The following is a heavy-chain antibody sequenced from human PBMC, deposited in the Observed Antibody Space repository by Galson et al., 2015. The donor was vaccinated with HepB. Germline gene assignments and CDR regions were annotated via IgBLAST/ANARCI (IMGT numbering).Heavy chain of an antibody. CDR1: GFTFSDYA. CDR3: AKNSVTFWSFDY. Sequence: SLRLSCAASGFTFSDYAMTWVRQAPGKGLEWVSTISGSGGSIYCADSVKGRFDISRDNSKNTLYLQMNSLRAEDTAVYYCAKNSVTFWSFDYWGQGTLVTVSS. J-gene: IGHJ4*02. CDR2: ISGSGGSI. D-gene: IGHD5/OR15-5a*01. V-gene: IGHV3-23*01.